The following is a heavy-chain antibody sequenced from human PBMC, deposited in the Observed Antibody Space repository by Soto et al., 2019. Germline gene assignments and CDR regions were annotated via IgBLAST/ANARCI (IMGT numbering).Heavy chain of an antibody. CDR3: ARQFDSGTTGYYYAY. J-gene: IGHJ4*02. D-gene: IGHD3-22*01. CDR2: IMPIFGSA. CDR1: GGTFSRNT. V-gene: IGHV1-69*13. Sequence: ASVKVSCKASGGTFSRNTISWVRQAPGQGLEWMGGIMPIFGSANYAQKFQGRVTITADENTRTVYMELSRLRSEDTAVYYCARQFDSGTTGYYYAYWGQGTQVTVSS.